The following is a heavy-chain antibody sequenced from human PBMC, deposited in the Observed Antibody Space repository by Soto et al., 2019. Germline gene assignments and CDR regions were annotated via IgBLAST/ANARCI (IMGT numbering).Heavy chain of an antibody. J-gene: IGHJ6*02. V-gene: IGHV3-33*01. Sequence: QVQLVESGGGVVQPGRSLRLSCAASGFTFSSYGMHWVRQAPGKGLEWVAVIWYDGSNKYYADSVKGRFTISRDNSKNTLYLQMNSRRAEDTAVEYCARDMRGERSMDVWGQGTTVTVSS. CDR1: GFTFSSYG. CDR2: IWYDGSNK. CDR3: ARDMRGERSMDV. D-gene: IGHD3-10*01.